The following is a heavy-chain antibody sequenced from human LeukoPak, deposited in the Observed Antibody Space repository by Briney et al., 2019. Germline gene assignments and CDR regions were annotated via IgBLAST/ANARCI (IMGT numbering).Heavy chain of an antibody. V-gene: IGHV3-7*01. D-gene: IGHD3-3*01. J-gene: IGHJ3*02. CDR2: IKQDGSEK. CDR3: AKQSRYYDFWSGYCSRENAFDI. Sequence: GGSLRLSCAASGFTFSSYWMSWVRQAPGKGLEWVANIKQDGSEKYYVDSVKGRFTISRDNAKNSLYLQMNSLRAEDTAVYYCAKQSRYYDFWSGYCSRENAFDIWGQGTMVTVSS. CDR1: GFTFSSYW.